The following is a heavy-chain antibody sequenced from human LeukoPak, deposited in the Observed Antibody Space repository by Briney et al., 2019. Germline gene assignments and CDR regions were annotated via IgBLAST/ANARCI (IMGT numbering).Heavy chain of an antibody. Sequence: GESLQISCKASGYSFYSYWIAWVRQTPGKPLEWMGSIYASDSDTASSPSFQPSVTISADKSIRTAYLEWSSLKASDTAMYYCARHALGGSYHQNDYWGQGTLVTVSS. CDR3: ARHALGGSYHQNDY. D-gene: IGHD3-16*01. CDR2: IYASDSDT. V-gene: IGHV5-51*01. CDR1: GYSFYSYW. J-gene: IGHJ4*02.